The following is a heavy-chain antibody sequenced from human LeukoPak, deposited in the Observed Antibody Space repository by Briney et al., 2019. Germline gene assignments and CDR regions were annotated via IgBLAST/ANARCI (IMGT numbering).Heavy chain of an antibody. CDR1: GGSITSYY. Sequence: SETLSLTCSVSGGSITSYYWSWIRQPPGKGLEWIGYIYYSGSTNYNPSLKSRVTISVDTSKNQFSLKLSSVTATDTAVYYCATYTVTTFAEYFQHWGQGTLVTVSS. V-gene: IGHV4-59*08. D-gene: IGHD4-17*01. CDR2: IYYSGST. CDR3: ATYTVTTFAEYFQH. J-gene: IGHJ1*01.